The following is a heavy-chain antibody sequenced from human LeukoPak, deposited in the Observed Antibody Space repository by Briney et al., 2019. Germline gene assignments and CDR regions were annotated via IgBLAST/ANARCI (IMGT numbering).Heavy chain of an antibody. Sequence: GGSLRLSCAASGFTFSSYWMHWVRHAPGKGLVWVSRINSDGSSTSYADSVKGRFTISRDNAKNALYLQINSLRAEDTAVYYCARDGARGYYDSSGYIHYWGQGTLVTVSS. CDR3: ARDGARGYYDSSGYIHY. CDR2: INSDGSST. CDR1: GFTFSSYW. V-gene: IGHV3-74*01. D-gene: IGHD3-22*01. J-gene: IGHJ4*02.